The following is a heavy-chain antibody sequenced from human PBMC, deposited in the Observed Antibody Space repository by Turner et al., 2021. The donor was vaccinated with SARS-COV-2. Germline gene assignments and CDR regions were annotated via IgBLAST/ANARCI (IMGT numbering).Heavy chain of an antibody. D-gene: IGHD1-26*01. J-gene: IGHJ6*02. CDR3: ARGIKGVLMSGSYYYYGMDV. CDR1: GGSISGGGYY. V-gene: IGHV4-31*03. CDR2: IYYSGST. Sequence: QVQLQESGPGLVKPSQTLSLTCTVPGGSISGGGYYWSWIRQHPGKGLEWIGYIYYSGSTYYNPSLKSRVTISVDTSKNQSSLKLSSVTAADTAVYYCARGIKGVLMSGSYYYYGMDVWGQGTTVTVSS.